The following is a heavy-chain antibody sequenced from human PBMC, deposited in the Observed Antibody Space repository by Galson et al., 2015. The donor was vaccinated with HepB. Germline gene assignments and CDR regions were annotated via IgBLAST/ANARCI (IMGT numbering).Heavy chain of an antibody. CDR1: GFTFSSYA. Sequence: SLRLSCAASGFTFSSYAMSWVRQAPGKGLEWVSAISASGGSTYYVDSVKGRFTISRDNSKNTLYLQMDSLRADDTAIYFCANTLGGAVPPYGYWGQGTLVTVSS. D-gene: IGHD3-10*01. CDR2: ISASGGST. J-gene: IGHJ4*02. V-gene: IGHV3-23*01. CDR3: ANTLGGAVPPYGY.